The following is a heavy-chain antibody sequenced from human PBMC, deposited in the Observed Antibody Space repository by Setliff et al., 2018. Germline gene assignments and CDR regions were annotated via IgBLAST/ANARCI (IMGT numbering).Heavy chain of an antibody. J-gene: IGHJ4*02. V-gene: IGHV1-8*02. D-gene: IGHD2-15*01. CDR3: AKRGPYCSGGTCHYYFDY. Sequence: ASVKVSCKASGYTFTSYDINWVRQATGQGLEWMGWMNPNSGNTGYAQKFQGRVTMTRNTSISTAYMELSSLRSEDTAVYYCAKRGPYCSGGTCHYYFDYWGQGTLVTVSS. CDR2: MNPNSGNT. CDR1: GYTFTSYD.